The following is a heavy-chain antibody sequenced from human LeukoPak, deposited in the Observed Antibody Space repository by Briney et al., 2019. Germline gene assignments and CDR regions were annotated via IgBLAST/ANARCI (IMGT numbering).Heavy chain of an antibody. J-gene: IGHJ3*02. Sequence: PGGSLRLSCAASGFTFSSHWMSWVRQAPGKGLEWVANIKQDGSEKYYVDSVKGRFTISRDNAKNSLYLQMNSLRAEDTAVYYCARNWAVRGVIITPDAFDIWGQGTMVTVSS. CDR1: GFTFSSHW. V-gene: IGHV3-7*01. D-gene: IGHD3-10*01. CDR2: IKQDGSEK. CDR3: ARNWAVRGVIITPDAFDI.